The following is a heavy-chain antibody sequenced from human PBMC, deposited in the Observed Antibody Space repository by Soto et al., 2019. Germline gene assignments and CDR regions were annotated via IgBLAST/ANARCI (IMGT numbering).Heavy chain of an antibody. D-gene: IGHD6-19*01. J-gene: IGHJ1*01. CDR1: GGTFSSYA. Sequence: QVQLVQSGAEVKKPGSSVKVSCKASGGTFSSYAISWVRQAPGQGLEWMGGIIPIFGTANYAQKFQGRVTITADEYTSTAYMELSSLRSEDTAVYYCATSRYSSGFRGSEYFQHWGQGTLVTVSS. CDR3: ATSRYSSGFRGSEYFQH. CDR2: IIPIFGTA. V-gene: IGHV1-69*01.